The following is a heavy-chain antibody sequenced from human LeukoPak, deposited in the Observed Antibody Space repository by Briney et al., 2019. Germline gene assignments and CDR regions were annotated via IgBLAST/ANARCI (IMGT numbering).Heavy chain of an antibody. CDR1: GYSFTSYW. D-gene: IGHD3-10*01. CDR2: IYPGDSDT. J-gene: IGHJ5*02. V-gene: IGHV5-51*01. Sequence: GESLKISYKGSGYSFTSYWIGWVRPMPGKGLEWMGIIYPGDSDTRYSPSFQGQVTISADRSISTAYLQWSSLKASHTAMYYCARQGGSARNWFDPWGQGTLVTVSS. CDR3: ARQGGSARNWFDP.